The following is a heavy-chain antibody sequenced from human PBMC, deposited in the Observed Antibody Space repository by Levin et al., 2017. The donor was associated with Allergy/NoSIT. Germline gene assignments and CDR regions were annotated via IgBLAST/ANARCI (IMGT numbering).Heavy chain of an antibody. D-gene: IGHD3-16*01. CDR1: GYTFTGYD. CDR2: INPNSGGT. J-gene: IGHJ3*02. V-gene: IGHV1-2*04. Sequence: GESLKISCKASGYTFTGYDMYGVRQASGQGLEWMGWINPNSGGTNYAQKFQGWVTMTRDTSISTAYMELSRLRSDDTAVYYCARDHRNGGAFDIWGQGTMVTVSS. CDR3: ARDHRNGGAFDI.